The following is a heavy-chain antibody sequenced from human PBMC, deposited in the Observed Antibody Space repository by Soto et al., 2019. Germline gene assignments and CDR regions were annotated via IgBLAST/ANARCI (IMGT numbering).Heavy chain of an antibody. Sequence: EVQLVESGGGLVKPGGSLRLSCAASGFTFSNAWMNWVRQAPGKGLEWVGRIKSKTDGGTTDYAAPVKGRFTISRDDSKNTLYLQMNSLKTEDTAVYYCTTDPPHYGSGSHIPEYVFDSGPYYYYGMDVWGQGTTVTVSS. CDR1: GFTFSNAW. V-gene: IGHV3-15*07. J-gene: IGHJ6*02. CDR2: IKSKTDGGTT. CDR3: TTDPPHYGSGSHIPEYVFDSGPYYYYGMDV. D-gene: IGHD3-10*01.